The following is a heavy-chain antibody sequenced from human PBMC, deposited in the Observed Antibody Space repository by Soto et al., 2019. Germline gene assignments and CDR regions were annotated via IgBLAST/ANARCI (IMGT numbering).Heavy chain of an antibody. CDR1: GYTFTSYY. CDR2: INPSGGST. Sequence: ASVKVSCKASGYTFTSYYMHWVRQAPGQGLEWMGIINPSGGSTSYAQKFQGRVTMTRDTSTSTVYMELRSLRSEDTAVYYCARGGVVGATDGAFDIWGQGTMVTVSS. V-gene: IGHV1-46*01. CDR3: ARGGVVGATDGAFDI. J-gene: IGHJ3*02. D-gene: IGHD1-26*01.